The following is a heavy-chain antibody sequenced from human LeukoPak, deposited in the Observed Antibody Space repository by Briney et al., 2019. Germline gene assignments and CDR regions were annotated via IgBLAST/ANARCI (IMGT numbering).Heavy chain of an antibody. CDR1: GFTVSSNY. Sequence: GSLRLSCAASGFTVSSNYMSWVRQAPGKGLEWVSVIYSGGTTYYADSVKGRFTISRDNSKNTLHLQMNSLRAEDTAVYYCARDQYSYAHAAYWGQGTLVTVSS. V-gene: IGHV3-66*01. D-gene: IGHD5-18*01. CDR2: IYSGGTT. CDR3: ARDQYSYAHAAY. J-gene: IGHJ4*02.